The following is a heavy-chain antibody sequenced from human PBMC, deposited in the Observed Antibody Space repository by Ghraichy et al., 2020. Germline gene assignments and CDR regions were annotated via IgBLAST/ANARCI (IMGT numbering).Heavy chain of an antibody. CDR3: VREGQELGKSGFDL. CDR2: ISRNGRDI. V-gene: IGHV3-11*06. CDR1: GFRLGDHY. D-gene: IGHD1-7*01. J-gene: IGHJ5*02. Sequence: SCAASGFRLGDHYMSWIRQAPGKGLEWVSLISRNGRDINYADSVRGRFSISRDNAKNSLYLQLNTLRAEDTALYYCVREGQELGKSGFDLWGQGTLVTVSS.